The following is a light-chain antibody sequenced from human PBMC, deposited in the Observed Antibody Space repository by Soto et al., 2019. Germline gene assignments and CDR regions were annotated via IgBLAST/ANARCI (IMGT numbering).Light chain of an antibody. V-gene: IGKV3-11*01. J-gene: IGKJ4*01. CDR3: QQRSNWPPVT. CDR1: QSVSRH. Sequence: EVVLTQSPATLSLSPGERATLSCRASQSVSRHLAWYQQKPGQAPRLLILDASDRATGIPARFSGSGSATNFTLTISSLEPEDFAVYYCQQRSNWPPVTFGGGTKVEIK. CDR2: DAS.